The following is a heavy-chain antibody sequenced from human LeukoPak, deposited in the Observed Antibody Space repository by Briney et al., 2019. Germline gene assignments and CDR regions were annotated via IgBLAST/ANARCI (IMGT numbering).Heavy chain of an antibody. CDR3: SRSTPPLYFDL. CDR2: IYSGDNT. J-gene: IGHJ4*02. D-gene: IGHD2-15*01. V-gene: IGHV3-53*01. Sequence: AGGSLRLSCAASGFTISGDYMSWVRQAPGKGLEWVSLIYSGDNTYFADSVKGRFIISRDNSKNTFYLQMNGLRAEDTAVYYCSRSTPPLYFDLWSQGTLVTVAS. CDR1: GFTISGDY.